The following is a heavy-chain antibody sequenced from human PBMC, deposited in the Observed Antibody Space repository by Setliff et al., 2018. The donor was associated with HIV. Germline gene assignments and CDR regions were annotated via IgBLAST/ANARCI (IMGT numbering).Heavy chain of an antibody. V-gene: IGHV1-3*04. D-gene: IGHD1-26*01. CDR3: ARSILLRDCFDL. CDR1: GYSFTTYA. CDR2: ISTGNGQA. Sequence: ASVKVSCKASGYSFTTYAIHWVRQAPGQRLEWVGWISTGNGQAKYSQNFQGRITFSRDTSASTAYMELSSLRSEDTAVYYCARSILLRDCFDLWGQGTRVTVSS. J-gene: IGHJ5*02.